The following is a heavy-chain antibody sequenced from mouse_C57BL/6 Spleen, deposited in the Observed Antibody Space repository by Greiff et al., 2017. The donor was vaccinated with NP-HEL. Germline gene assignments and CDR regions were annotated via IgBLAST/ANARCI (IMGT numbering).Heavy chain of an antibody. J-gene: IGHJ2*01. D-gene: IGHD1-1*01. CDR1: GFTFSDYG. V-gene: IGHV5-17*01. CDR2: ISSGSSTI. Sequence: DVQLVESGGGLVKPGGSLKLSCAASGFTFSDYGMHWVRQAPEKGLEWVAYISSGSSTIYYADTVKGRFTISRDNAKNTLFLQMTSLRSEDTAMYYCATKGITTVVATNFDYWGQGTTLTVSS. CDR3: ATKGITTVVATNFDY.